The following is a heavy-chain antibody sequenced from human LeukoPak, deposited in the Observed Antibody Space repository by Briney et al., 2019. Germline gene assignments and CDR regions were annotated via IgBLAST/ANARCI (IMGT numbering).Heavy chain of an antibody. D-gene: IGHD6-19*01. CDR3: ATDLVAVAGMGNDY. J-gene: IGHJ4*02. CDR1: GYTLTELS. V-gene: IGHV1-24*01. Sequence: ASVKVSCKVSGYTLTELSMHWVRQAPGKGLEWMGGFDPEDGETIYAQKFQGRVTMTEDTSTDTACMELSSLRSEDTAVYYCATDLVAVAGMGNDYWGQGTLVTVSS. CDR2: FDPEDGET.